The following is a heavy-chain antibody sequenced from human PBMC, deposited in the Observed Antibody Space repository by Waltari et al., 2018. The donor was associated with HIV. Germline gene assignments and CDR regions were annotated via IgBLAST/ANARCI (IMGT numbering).Heavy chain of an antibody. D-gene: IGHD6-6*01. CDR1: GGTFSSYA. Sequence: QVQLVQSGAEVKKPGSSVKVSCKASGGTFSSYAISWVRQAPGQGLEWMGGIIPIFGTANYAQKFQGRVTITADESTSTAYMELSSLRSEDTAVYYCATYLFSSSSPYVDYWGQGTLVTVSS. CDR2: IIPIFGTA. V-gene: IGHV1-69*01. CDR3: ATYLFSSSSPYVDY. J-gene: IGHJ4*02.